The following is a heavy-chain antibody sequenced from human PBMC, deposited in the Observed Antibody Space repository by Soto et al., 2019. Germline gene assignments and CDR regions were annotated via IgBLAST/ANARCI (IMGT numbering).Heavy chain of an antibody. J-gene: IGHJ5*02. D-gene: IGHD2-21*02. V-gene: IGHV1-18*01. CDR3: TRDRRRVPTAS. CDR2: ISAFNGNT. CDR1: GYNFIDYG. Sequence: QVQLVQSGAEVKKPGASVKVSCKASGYNFIDYGITWVRQAPGQGLEWMGWISAFNGNTNYGQKPQGRVTMTTDTSTSTAYMELRSLRSDDAAVYYCTRDRRRVPTASWGQGTLVTVSS.